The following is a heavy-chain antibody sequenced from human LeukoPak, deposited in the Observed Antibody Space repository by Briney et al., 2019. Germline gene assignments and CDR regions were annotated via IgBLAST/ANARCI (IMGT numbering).Heavy chain of an antibody. CDR1: GYSFSNYW. CDR2: IYPGDSDT. V-gene: IGHV5-51*01. D-gene: IGHD3-10*01. CDR3: ARHAGAGGEPFYYYYMDV. J-gene: IGHJ6*03. Sequence: GESLKISCKGSGYSFSNYWIGWVRQMPGKGLEWMGIIYPGDSDTRYSPSFQGQVTISADKSISTAYLQWSSLKASDTAMYYCARHAGAGGEPFYYYYMDVWGKGTTVTISS.